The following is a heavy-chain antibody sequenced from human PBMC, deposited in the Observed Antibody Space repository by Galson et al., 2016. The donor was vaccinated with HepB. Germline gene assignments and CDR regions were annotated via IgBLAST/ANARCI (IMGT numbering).Heavy chain of an antibody. Sequence: SETLSLTCSVSGASISGTEYYWGWIRQPPGRGLEWIGSIYHTESTYYNPSLESRVTISMDTSKNQLSLRLNSVAAAATGVYYCATGIVVAGKMYYYYMDVWGKGTTVTVSS. CDR1: GASISGTEYY. CDR2: IYHTEST. CDR3: ATGIVVAGKMYYYYMDV. V-gene: IGHV4-39*01. J-gene: IGHJ6*03. D-gene: IGHD2-21*01.